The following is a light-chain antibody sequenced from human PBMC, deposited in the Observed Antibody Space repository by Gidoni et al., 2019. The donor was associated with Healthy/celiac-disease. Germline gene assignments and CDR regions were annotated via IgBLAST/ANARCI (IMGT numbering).Light chain of an antibody. V-gene: IGKV1-39*01. Sequence: DLKMTKSRSSLSASVGDRVTITCRASQSISSYLNWYQQKPGNAPKLLIYAASSLQSGVPSRFSGSGSGTDFTLTISSLQPEDFATYYCQQSYSTPLTFXRXTKVEIK. J-gene: IGKJ1*01. CDR3: QQSYSTPLT. CDR2: AAS. CDR1: QSISSY.